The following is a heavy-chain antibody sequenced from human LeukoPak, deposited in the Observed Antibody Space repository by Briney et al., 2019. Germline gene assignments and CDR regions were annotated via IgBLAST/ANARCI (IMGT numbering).Heavy chain of an antibody. V-gene: IGHV3-7*01. CDR2: IKQDGSEK. Sequence: PGGSLRLSCAASGFTFSTHWMSWVRQAPGKGLEWVANIKQDGSEKYYVDSVKGRFTISRDNAKNSVYLQIHNLRAEDTAVYYCARDLGWLQSDYWGQGTLVTVSS. CDR3: ARDLGWLQSDY. D-gene: IGHD5-24*01. J-gene: IGHJ4*02. CDR1: GFTFSTHW.